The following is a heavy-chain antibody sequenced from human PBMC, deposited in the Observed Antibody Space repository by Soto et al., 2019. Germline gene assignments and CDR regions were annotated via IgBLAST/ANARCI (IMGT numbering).Heavy chain of an antibody. D-gene: IGHD3-9*01. CDR2: IIPIFGTA. CDR3: ARAYDILNGSLEY. CDR1: GGTFSSYA. Sequence: SVKVSCKASGGTFSSYAISWVRQAPGQGPEWMGGIIPIFGTANYAQKFQGRVTITADKSTSTAYMELSSLRSEDTAVYYCARAYDILNGSLEYWGQGSLVTVSS. V-gene: IGHV1-69*06. J-gene: IGHJ4*02.